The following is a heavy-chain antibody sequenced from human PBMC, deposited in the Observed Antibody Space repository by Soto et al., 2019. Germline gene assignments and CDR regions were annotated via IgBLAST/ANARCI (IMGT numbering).Heavy chain of an antibody. Sequence: PSETLSLTCTVSGGSISSGDYYWSWIRQPPGKGLEWIGYIYYSGSTYYHPSLKSRVTISVDTSKNQFSLKLSSVTAADTAVYYCAREGSSDPEVARVFDYWGQGTLVTVSS. CDR3: AREGSSDPEVARVFDY. CDR1: GGSISSGDYY. CDR2: IYYSGST. J-gene: IGHJ4*02. D-gene: IGHD5-12*01. V-gene: IGHV4-30-4*01.